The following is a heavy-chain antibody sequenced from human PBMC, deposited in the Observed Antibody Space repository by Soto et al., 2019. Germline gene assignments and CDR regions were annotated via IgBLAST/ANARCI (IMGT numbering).Heavy chain of an antibody. CDR1: GGSISSYY. CDR2: IYYSGST. CDR3: ARAIYGYYYGMDV. Sequence: SLTCTVSGGSISSYYWSWIRQPPGKGLEWIGYIYYSGSTNYNPSLKSRVTISVDTSKNQFSLKLSSVTAADTAVYYCARAIYGYYYGMDVWGQGTTVTVSS. V-gene: IGHV4-59*01. J-gene: IGHJ6*02. D-gene: IGHD3-3*01.